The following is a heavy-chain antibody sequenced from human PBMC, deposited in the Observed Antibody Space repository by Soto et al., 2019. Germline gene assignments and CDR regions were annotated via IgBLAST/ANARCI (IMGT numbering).Heavy chain of an antibody. CDR1: GGSISSSDFY. CDR2: MYYSGTT. Sequence: QLQLQESGPGLVKPPETLSLTCTVSGGSISSSDFYWGWLRQPPGKGLDFIGSMYYSGTTYYNPSLKNRITISVDTSKNQFSLKLISVTAADTAVYYCAVVDSTGNWFDPWGQGALVTVSS. CDR3: AVVDSTGNWFDP. D-gene: IGHD3-22*01. V-gene: IGHV4-39*01. J-gene: IGHJ5*02.